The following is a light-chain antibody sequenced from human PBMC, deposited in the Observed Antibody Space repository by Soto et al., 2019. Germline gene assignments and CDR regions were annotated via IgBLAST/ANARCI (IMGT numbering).Light chain of an antibody. J-gene: IGKJ4*01. V-gene: IGKV1-9*01. CDR3: QQLSSYPVN. CDR2: KAS. CDR1: QGINSY. Sequence: DIQFTHSPAFLSASVVAGVTMSFLASQGINSYLSWYQQKPGKAPNLLIYKASTLKSGVPSRFSGSGSGTEFTLTISSLQPEDSATYFCQQLSSYPVNCGGGNKVDIK.